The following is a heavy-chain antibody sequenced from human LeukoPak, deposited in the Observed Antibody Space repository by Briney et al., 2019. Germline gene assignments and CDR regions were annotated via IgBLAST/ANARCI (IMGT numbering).Heavy chain of an antibody. V-gene: IGHV3-23*01. CDR1: GFTFSSYA. CDR3: AKQGYSYGYRSSTPDYYYYMDV. CDR2: ISGSGGST. D-gene: IGHD5-18*01. Sequence: QPGGSLRLSCAASGFTFSSYAMSWVRQAPGKGLEWVSAISGSGGSTYYADSVKGRFTISRDNSKNTLYLQMNSLRAEDTAVYYCAKQGYSYGYRSSTPDYYYYMDVWGKGTTVTVSS. J-gene: IGHJ6*03.